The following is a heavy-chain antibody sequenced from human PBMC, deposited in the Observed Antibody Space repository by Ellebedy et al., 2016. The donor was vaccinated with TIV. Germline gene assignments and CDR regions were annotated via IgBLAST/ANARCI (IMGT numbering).Heavy chain of an antibody. J-gene: IGHJ5*02. CDR1: GGSFNNDH. CDR3: AGVRGVAGPRWFDP. D-gene: IGHD6-19*01. V-gene: IGHV4-59*08. Sequence: MPSETLSLTCLVSGGSFNNDHWSWIRQSPGKGLEWIGYVYQSRTTNYNSSLRSRVTITIDTSKNQFSLTVTSVTAADTAVYFGAGVRGVAGPRWFDPWGPGTQVIVSS. CDR2: VYQSRTT.